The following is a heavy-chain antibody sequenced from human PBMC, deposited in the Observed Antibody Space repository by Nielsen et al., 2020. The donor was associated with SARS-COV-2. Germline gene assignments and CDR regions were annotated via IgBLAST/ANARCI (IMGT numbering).Heavy chain of an antibody. V-gene: IGHV1-2*04. CDR3: ARARGWRQQLEFDP. Sequence: ASVKVSCKASGYTFTGYYMHWVRQAPGQGLEWMGWINPNSGGTNYAQKFQGWVTMTRDTSISTAYMELSRLRSDDTAVYYCARARGWRQQLEFDPWGQGTLVTASS. CDR1: GYTFTGYY. D-gene: IGHD6-13*01. J-gene: IGHJ5*02. CDR2: INPNSGGT.